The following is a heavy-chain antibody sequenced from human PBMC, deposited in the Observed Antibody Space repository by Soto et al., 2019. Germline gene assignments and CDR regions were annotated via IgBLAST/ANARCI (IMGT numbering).Heavy chain of an antibody. CDR2: INAGNGNT. CDR3: ARDRYCSGGSCYPAYWYFDL. CDR1: GDTFTSYA. Sequence: APVKVSCKASGDTFTSYAMHLARQAPGQRLEWMGWINAGNGNTKYSQKFQGRVTITRDTSASTAYMELSSLRSEDTAVYYCARDRYCSGGSCYPAYWYFDLWGRGTLVTVSS. J-gene: IGHJ2*01. V-gene: IGHV1-3*01. D-gene: IGHD2-15*01.